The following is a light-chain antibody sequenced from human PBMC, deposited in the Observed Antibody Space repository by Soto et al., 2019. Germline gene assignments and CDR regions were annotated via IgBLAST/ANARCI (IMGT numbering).Light chain of an antibody. Sequence: EIVMTQSPLTLPVTPGEPASISCRSSQSLLYNNTYNYLDWYVQKPGQSPQLLIYCGSNRAPGVPDRFSGNGSGTDCTLKINRVEAEDVGTYYCMQALQSLTFGQGTRLEIQ. J-gene: IGKJ5*01. V-gene: IGKV2-28*01. CDR3: MQALQSLT. CDR1: QSLLYNNTYNY. CDR2: CGS.